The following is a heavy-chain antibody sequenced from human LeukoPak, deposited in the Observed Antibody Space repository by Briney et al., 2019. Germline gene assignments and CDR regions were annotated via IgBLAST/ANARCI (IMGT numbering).Heavy chain of an antibody. Sequence: PGGSLRLSCAASGFTVSSNYMSWVGQAPGKGLEWVSIIHSGGSTYYSDSVKGRFTISRDNSKNTLYLQMNSLSAEDTAVYYCTRANSATIPGVDPWGQGTLVTVSS. D-gene: IGHD1-26*01. CDR3: TRANSATIPGVDP. J-gene: IGHJ5*02. CDR1: GFTVSSNY. V-gene: IGHV3-53*01. CDR2: IHSGGST.